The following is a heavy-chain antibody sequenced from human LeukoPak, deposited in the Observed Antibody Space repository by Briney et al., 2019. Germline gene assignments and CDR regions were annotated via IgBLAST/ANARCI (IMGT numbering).Heavy chain of an antibody. J-gene: IGHJ4*02. CDR1: GFRFSNYW. CDR3: ARIGDSSSSFDY. CDR2: IKQDGSEK. V-gene: IGHV3-7*01. D-gene: IGHD6-13*01. Sequence: GGSLRLSCAASGFRFSNYWMSWVRQAPGKGLEWVANIKQDGSEKDYVDSMKGRFTISRDNAKNSVYLQVSSLRADDTAVYYCARIGDSSSSFDYWGQGTLVTVSS.